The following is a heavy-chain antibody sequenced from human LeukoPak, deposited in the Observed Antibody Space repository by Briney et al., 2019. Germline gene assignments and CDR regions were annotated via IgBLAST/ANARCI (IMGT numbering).Heavy chain of an antibody. Sequence: GGSLRLSCAASGFTFSSYAMSWVRQAPGKGLEWVSAISGSGGTIYYADSVKGRFTISRDNAKNSLYLQMNSLRAEDTAVYYCARGQWLVHEGFDPWGQGTLVTVSS. J-gene: IGHJ5*02. CDR1: GFTFSSYA. D-gene: IGHD6-19*01. CDR3: ARGQWLVHEGFDP. CDR2: ISGSGGTI. V-gene: IGHV3-23*01.